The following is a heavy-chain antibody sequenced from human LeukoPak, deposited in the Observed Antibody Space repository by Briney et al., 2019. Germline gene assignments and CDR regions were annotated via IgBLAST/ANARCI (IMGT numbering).Heavy chain of an antibody. J-gene: IGHJ4*02. CDR1: GFTFSSYG. CDR3: ARQSGLGGYTLDY. V-gene: IGHV3-33*01. Sequence: PGRSLRLSCAASGFTFSSYGMHWVRQAPGKGLEWVAVIWYDGSNKYYADSVKGRFTISRDNSKNTLYLQMNSLRAEDTAVYYCARQSGLGGYTLDYWGQGTLVTVSS. D-gene: IGHD3-22*01. CDR2: IWYDGSNK.